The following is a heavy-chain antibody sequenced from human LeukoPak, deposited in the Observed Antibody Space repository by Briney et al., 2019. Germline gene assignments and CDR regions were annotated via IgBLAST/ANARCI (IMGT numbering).Heavy chain of an antibody. V-gene: IGHV5-51*01. D-gene: IGHD1-26*01. CDR3: ARPGGWELRGRYFDY. CDR1: GYSFTSYW. Sequence: GESLKISCKGPGYSFTSYWIGWVRQMPGKGLEWMGIIYPGDSDTRYSPSFQGQVTISADKSISTAYLQWSGLKASDTAMYYCARPGGWELRGRYFDYWGQGTLVTVSS. J-gene: IGHJ4*02. CDR2: IYPGDSDT.